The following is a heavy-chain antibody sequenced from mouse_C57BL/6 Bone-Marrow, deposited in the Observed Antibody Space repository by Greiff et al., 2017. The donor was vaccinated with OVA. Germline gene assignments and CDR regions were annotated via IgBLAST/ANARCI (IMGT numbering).Heavy chain of an antibody. Sequence: QVQLQQSGAELMKPGASVKLSCKATGYTFTGYWIEWVKQRPGHGLEWIGEILPGSGSTNYNEKFKGKATFTADTSSNTAYMQLSSLTTEDSAIYYCARSSITTVVATRYYFDYWGQGTTLTVSS. D-gene: IGHD1-1*01. J-gene: IGHJ2*01. CDR1: GYTFTGYW. V-gene: IGHV1-9*01. CDR3: ARSSITTVVATRYYFDY. CDR2: ILPGSGST.